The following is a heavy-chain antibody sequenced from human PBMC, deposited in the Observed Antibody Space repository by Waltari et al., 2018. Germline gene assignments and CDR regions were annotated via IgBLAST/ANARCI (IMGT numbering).Heavy chain of an antibody. CDR3: ARRRRNCTNGVCYNWFDP. Sequence: QVQLVQSGAEVKKPGASVKVSCKASGYTFTGYYMHWVRQAPGQGLEWMGWINPNSGGTNYAQKFQGRVTMTRDTSISTAYMELSRLRSDDTAVYYCARRRRNCTNGVCYNWFDPWGQGTLVTVSS. V-gene: IGHV1-2*02. J-gene: IGHJ5*02. CDR1: GYTFTGYY. D-gene: IGHD2-8*01. CDR2: INPNSGGT.